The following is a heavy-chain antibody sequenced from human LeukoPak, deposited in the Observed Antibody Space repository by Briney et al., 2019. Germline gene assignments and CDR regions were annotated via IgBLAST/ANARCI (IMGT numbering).Heavy chain of an antibody. CDR1: GGSISGSAYY. CDR3: ARQYCGGGRCGAYNWFDP. V-gene: IGHV4-39*07. Sequence: SETLSLTCTVSGGSISGSAYYWGWIRQPPGKGLEWIGSIYYTGSMYYNPSSGTTYYNPSLKSRVTISLDTSKNQFSLKVNSVTAADTAVYYCARQYCGGGRCGAYNWFDPWGQGTLVTVSS. CDR2: IYYTGSMYYNPSSGTT. J-gene: IGHJ5*02. D-gene: IGHD2-15*01.